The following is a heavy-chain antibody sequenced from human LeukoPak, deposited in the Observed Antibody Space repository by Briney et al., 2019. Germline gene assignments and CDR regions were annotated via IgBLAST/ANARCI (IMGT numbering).Heavy chain of an antibody. D-gene: IGHD2/OR15-2a*01. J-gene: IGHJ5*01. Sequence: SETLSLTCGLNGGSFGDHFWGWFRQSPGKGLEWIGEVNQRGTINSNPSFKSRVAISVETSKNQFSLKLTSVTAADTAVYYCARINLWPGNWIDSWGQGSLVTVSS. V-gene: IGHV4-34*01. CDR2: VNQRGTI. CDR3: ARINLWPGNWIDS. CDR1: GGSFGDHF.